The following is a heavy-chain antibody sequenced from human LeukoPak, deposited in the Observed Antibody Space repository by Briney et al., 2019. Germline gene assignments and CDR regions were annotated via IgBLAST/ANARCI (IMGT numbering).Heavy chain of an antibody. Sequence: SETLSLTCTVSGGSISSYYWSWIRQPPGKGLEWIGYIYYSGSTNYNPSLKSRVTLSVDTSKNQFSLKLSSVTAADTAVYYCARTPTGDRVIDYWGQGTLVTVSS. V-gene: IGHV4-59*01. CDR1: GGSISSYY. J-gene: IGHJ4*02. CDR3: ARTPTGDRVIDY. CDR2: IYYSGST. D-gene: IGHD1-1*01.